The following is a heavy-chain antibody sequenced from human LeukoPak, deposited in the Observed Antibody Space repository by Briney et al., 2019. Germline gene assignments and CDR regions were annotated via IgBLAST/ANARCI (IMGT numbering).Heavy chain of an antibody. CDR3: AKAPVTSCRGAFCYPFDY. D-gene: IGHD2-15*01. CDR2: ISGSGGST. J-gene: IGHJ4*02. Sequence: GGSLRLSCAASGFTFSSYGMSWVRQAPGKGLEWVSAISGSGGSTYYAASVRGRFTISRDTSRSTLYLQMNSLRAEDAAVYYCAKAPVTSCRGAFCYPFDYWGQGTLVTVSS. CDR1: GFTFSSYG. V-gene: IGHV3-23*01.